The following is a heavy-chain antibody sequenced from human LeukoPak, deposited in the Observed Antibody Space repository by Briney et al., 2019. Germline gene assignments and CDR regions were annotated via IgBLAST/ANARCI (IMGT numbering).Heavy chain of an antibody. J-gene: IGHJ3*02. CDR2: ISSSSSYI. Sequence: GGSLRLSCAASGFTFSSYSMNWVRQAPGKGLEWVSSISSSSSYIYYADSVKGRFTISRDNAKNSLYLQMNSLRAEDTAVYYCARGRIQLWLRDAFDIWGQGTMVTVS. V-gene: IGHV3-21*01. CDR1: GFTFSSYS. D-gene: IGHD5-18*01. CDR3: ARGRIQLWLRDAFDI.